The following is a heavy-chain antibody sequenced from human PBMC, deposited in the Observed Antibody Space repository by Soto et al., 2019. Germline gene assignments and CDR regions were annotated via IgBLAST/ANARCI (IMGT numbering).Heavy chain of an antibody. CDR2: IYYSGST. Sequence: QVQLQESGPGLVKPSQTLSLTCTVSGGSISSGGYYWSWIRQHPGKGLEWIGYIYYSGSTYYNPSLKDRVTLPVDTSKNQFSLKLSSVTAADTAVYYCASEMGVRGVFDYWGQGTLVTVSS. D-gene: IGHD3-10*01. J-gene: IGHJ4*02. CDR1: GGSISSGGYY. CDR3: ASEMGVRGVFDY. V-gene: IGHV4-31*03.